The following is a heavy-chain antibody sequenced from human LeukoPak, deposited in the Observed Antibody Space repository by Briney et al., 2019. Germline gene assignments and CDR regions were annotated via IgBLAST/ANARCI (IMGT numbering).Heavy chain of an antibody. CDR3: ARITNRDFDY. CDR1: GFTFSSYE. J-gene: IGHJ4*02. CDR2: ISSSTVSI. Sequence: GGSLRLSCAASGFTFSSYEMNWVRQAPGKGLEWVSYISSSTVSIYYADSVKGRFTISRDNAKNSLSLQMNSLRAEDMGVYYCARITNRDFDYWGQGTLVTVSS. D-gene: IGHD1-1*01. V-gene: IGHV3-48*03.